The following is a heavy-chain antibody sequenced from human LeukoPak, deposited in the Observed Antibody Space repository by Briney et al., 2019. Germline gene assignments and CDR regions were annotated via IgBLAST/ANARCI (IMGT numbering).Heavy chain of an antibody. CDR1: GGSINSGDYY. Sequence: SETLSLTCTVSGGSINSGDYYWNWIRQPAGKGPEWIGSIYASGSTNYNPSLESRVTISAYTTKNQFSLKLRFVTAADTAVYYCARDRIMYYSGSGHRNWFDPWGQGTLVTVSS. D-gene: IGHD3-10*01. CDR2: IYASGST. V-gene: IGHV4-61*02. J-gene: IGHJ5*02. CDR3: ARDRIMYYSGSGHRNWFDP.